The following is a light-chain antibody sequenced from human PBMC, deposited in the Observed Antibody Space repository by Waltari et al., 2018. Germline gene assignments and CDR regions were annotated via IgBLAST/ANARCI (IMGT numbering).Light chain of an antibody. V-gene: IGLV7-43*01. J-gene: IGLJ3*02. CDR3: LLYRGDAQWV. CDR2: DTN. CDR1: TGPVISNSY. Sequence: QTVVTQEPSLTVSPGGAVTLTCASTTGPVISNSYPNWFQQKPGHAPRALINDTNKKQPRTPARFSGSLLGGKSALALSGAQPEDDAEYYWLLYRGDAQWVFGGGTKLTVL.